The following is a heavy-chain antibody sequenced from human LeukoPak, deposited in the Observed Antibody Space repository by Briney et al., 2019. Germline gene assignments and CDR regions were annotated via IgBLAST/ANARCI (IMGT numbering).Heavy chain of an antibody. D-gene: IGHD1-26*01. J-gene: IGHJ4*02. CDR3: ATEEVSYVGATFGGLDY. V-gene: IGHV1-24*01. CDR1: GYTLTELS. Sequence: ASVKVSCKVSGYTLTELSLHWVPQAPGKGFEWMGGFDPEDGETIYAQTFQGRVTMTEDTSTDTAYMELSSLRSEDTALYYCATEEVSYVGATFGGLDYWGQGTLVTVSS. CDR2: FDPEDGET.